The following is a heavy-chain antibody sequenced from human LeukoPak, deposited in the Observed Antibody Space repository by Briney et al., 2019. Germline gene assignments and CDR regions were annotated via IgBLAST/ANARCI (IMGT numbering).Heavy chain of an antibody. Sequence: ASVKVSCKASGYTFTSYDINWVRQATGQGLEWMGWMNPNSGSTGYAQKFQGRVTMTRNTSISTAYMELSSLRSEDTAVYYCARWLGHAGAFDIWGQGTMVTVSS. CDR2: MNPNSGST. CDR1: GYTFTSYD. CDR3: ARWLGHAGAFDI. J-gene: IGHJ3*02. V-gene: IGHV1-8*01. D-gene: IGHD3-10*01.